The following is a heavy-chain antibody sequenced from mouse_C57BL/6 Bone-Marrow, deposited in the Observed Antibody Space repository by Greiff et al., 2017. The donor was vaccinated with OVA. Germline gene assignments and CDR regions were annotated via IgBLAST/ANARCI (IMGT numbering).Heavy chain of an antibody. Sequence: QVQLQQPGAELVKPGASVKMSCKASGYTFTSYWITWVKQRPGQGLEWIGDIYPGSGSTNYNEKFKSKATMTVDTSSSTAYMQLSSLTSEDSAVYDCAVDSSGYGYFDYWGQGTTLTVSS. V-gene: IGHV1-55*01. CDR3: AVDSSGYGYFDY. J-gene: IGHJ2*01. CDR1: GYTFTSYW. D-gene: IGHD3-2*02. CDR2: IYPGSGST.